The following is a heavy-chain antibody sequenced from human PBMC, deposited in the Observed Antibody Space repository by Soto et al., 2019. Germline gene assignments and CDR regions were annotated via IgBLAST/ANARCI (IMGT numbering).Heavy chain of an antibody. Sequence: QVQLVQSGAEVKKPGASVKVSCKASGYTFTGYYMHWVRQAPGQGLEWMGWINPNSGGTNYAQKFQGRVIMTRDTSTSTAYMDVSRLRSEDTAVYYCASSSTVWFGDVYGMDVWGQGTTVTVSS. CDR1: GYTFTGYY. D-gene: IGHD3-10*01. CDR3: ASSSTVWFGDVYGMDV. V-gene: IGHV1-2*02. CDR2: INPNSGGT. J-gene: IGHJ6*02.